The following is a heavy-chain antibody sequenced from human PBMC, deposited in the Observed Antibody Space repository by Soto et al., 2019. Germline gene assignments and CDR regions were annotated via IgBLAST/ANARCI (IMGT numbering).Heavy chain of an antibody. CDR2: IIPIFGTA. Sequence: SVKVSCKASGVTFSSYAISWVRQAPGQGLEWMGGIIPIFGTANYAQKFQGRVTITADESTSTAYMELSSLRSEDTAVYYCAGGFSVLLSIAAAGKTRNYYYYGMDVWGQGTTVTVSS. V-gene: IGHV1-69*13. D-gene: IGHD6-13*01. CDR1: GVTFSSYA. J-gene: IGHJ6*02. CDR3: AGGFSVLLSIAAAGKTRNYYYYGMDV.